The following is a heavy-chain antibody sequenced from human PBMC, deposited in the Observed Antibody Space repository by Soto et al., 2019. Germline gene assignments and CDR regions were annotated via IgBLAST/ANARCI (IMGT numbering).Heavy chain of an antibody. D-gene: IGHD6-13*01. J-gene: IGHJ5*02. CDR2: IYYSGST. CDR3: ARGSVGSWQPNWFDP. V-gene: IGHV4-59*01. CDR1: GGSISSYY. Sequence: KPSETLSLTCTVSGGSISSYYWRWIRQPPGKGLEWIGDIYYSGSTNYNTSLKSRVTISVATSKNQFSLKLSSVTAAATAVYYCARGSVGSWQPNWFDPWGQGTLVTVSS.